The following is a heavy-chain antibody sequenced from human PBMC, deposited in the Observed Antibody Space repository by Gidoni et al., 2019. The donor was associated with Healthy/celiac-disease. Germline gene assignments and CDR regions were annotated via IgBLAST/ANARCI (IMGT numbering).Heavy chain of an antibody. V-gene: IGHV3-23*01. CDR2: ISGSGGST. CDR3: AKGLLYFDWLLHY. D-gene: IGHD3-9*01. Sequence: EVPLLESGGCLVHPGESLSLTWAACGVTFSSYAMSWVRQAPGKGLEWVLDISGSGGSTYYADSVKGRFTISRDNSKNTLYLQMNSLRAEDTAVYYCAKGLLYFDWLLHYWGQGTLVTVSS. J-gene: IGHJ4*02. CDR1: GVTFSSYA.